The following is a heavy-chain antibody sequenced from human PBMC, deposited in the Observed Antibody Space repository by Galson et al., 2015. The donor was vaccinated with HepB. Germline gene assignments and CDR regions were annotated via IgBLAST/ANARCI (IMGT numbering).Heavy chain of an antibody. D-gene: IGHD4-17*01. J-gene: IGHJ6*02. Sequence: SLRLSCAASGFVFSNYGMHWVRQAPGKGLEWVAVIWYDGSNKYHADSVKGRFTISRDNSKNALYLQMNSLRAEDTAVYYCARQYGDYYYYYYGLDIWGQGTTVTVSS. V-gene: IGHV3-33*01. CDR2: IWYDGSNK. CDR1: GFVFSNYG. CDR3: ARQYGDYYYYYYGLDI.